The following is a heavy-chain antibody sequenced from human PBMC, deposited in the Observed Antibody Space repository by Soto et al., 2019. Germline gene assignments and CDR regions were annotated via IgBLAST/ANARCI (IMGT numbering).Heavy chain of an antibody. V-gene: IGHV4-59*01. CDR1: GGSITDYN. CDR2: IYYRGST. CDR3: ARGKMRITPLPYYFDY. J-gene: IGHJ4*02. D-gene: IGHD2-15*01. Sequence: SETLSLTCTVSGGSITDYNWSWIRQSPGRGLEWIGNIYYRGSTNYNPSLKSRVTISMDVSKKQFSLNLTSVTAADTAVYSCARGKMRITPLPYYFDYWGQGTLVTVS.